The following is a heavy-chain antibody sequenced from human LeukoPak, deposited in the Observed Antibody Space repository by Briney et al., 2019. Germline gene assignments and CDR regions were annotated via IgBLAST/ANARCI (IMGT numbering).Heavy chain of an antibody. J-gene: IGHJ4*02. Sequence: SETLSLTCAVYGGSFSGYYWSWIRQPPGKGLEWLGYIYYSGSTKYNPSLESRVTISVDTSENQFSLKLNSVTAADTALYYCARGGAFYFDLDYWGQGTLVTVSS. CDR1: GGSFSGYY. CDR2: IYYSGST. D-gene: IGHD3-22*01. V-gene: IGHV4-59*01. CDR3: ARGGAFYFDLDY.